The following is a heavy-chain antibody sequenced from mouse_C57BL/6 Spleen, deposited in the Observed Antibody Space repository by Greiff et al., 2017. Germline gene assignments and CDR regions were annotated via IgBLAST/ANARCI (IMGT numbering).Heavy chain of an antibody. CDR1: GYAFSSSW. V-gene: IGHV1-82*01. Sequence: LQESGPELVKPGASVKISCKASGYAFSSSWMNWVKQRPGKGLEWIGRIYPGDGDTNYNGKFKGKATLTADKSSSPAYMQLSSLTSEDSAVYFCARIGYYYGGYWGQGTTLTVSS. CDR2: IYPGDGDT. D-gene: IGHD2-14*01. J-gene: IGHJ2*01. CDR3: ARIGYYYGGY.